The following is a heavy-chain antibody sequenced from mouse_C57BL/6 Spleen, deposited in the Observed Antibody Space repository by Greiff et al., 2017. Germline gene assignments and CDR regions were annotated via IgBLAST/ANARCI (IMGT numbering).Heavy chain of an antibody. CDR1: GYTFTSYW. D-gene: IGHD2-4*01. CDR3: ARYDYDD. J-gene: IGHJ2*01. V-gene: IGHV1-50*01. CDR2: IDPSDSYT. Sequence: QVQLQQPGAELVKPGASVKLSCKASGYTFTSYWMQWVKQRPGQGREWIGEIDPSDSYTNYNQKFKGKATLTVDTSSSTAYMQLSSLTSEDSAVYYCARYDYDDWGQGTTLTVSS.